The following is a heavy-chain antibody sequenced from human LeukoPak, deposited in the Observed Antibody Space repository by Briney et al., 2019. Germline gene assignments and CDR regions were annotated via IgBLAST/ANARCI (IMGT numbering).Heavy chain of an antibody. V-gene: IGHV1-69*04. CDR3: ARDRISMVRGVIIGYYGLDV. D-gene: IGHD3-10*01. Sequence: SVKVSCKASGGILSSYAISWVRQAPGQGLEWMGRIIPMVNTPNYAQKFQGRVTITADKSTRTAYMELNSMRSEDTAVYYCARDRISMVRGVIIGYYGLDVWGQGITVTVSS. CDR2: IIPMVNTP. J-gene: IGHJ6*02. CDR1: GGILSSYA.